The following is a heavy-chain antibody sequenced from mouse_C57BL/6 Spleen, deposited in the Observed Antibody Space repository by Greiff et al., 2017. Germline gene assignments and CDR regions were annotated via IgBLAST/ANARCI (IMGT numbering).Heavy chain of an antibody. CDR1: GFSLSTSGMG. Sequence: QVTLKESGPGILQSSQTLSLTCSFSGFSLSTSGMGVSWIRQPSGKGLEWLAHIYWDDDKRYNPSLKSRLTISKDTSRNQVFLKITSVDTADTATYYCARDLTVPYWYFDVWGTGTTVTVSS. V-gene: IGHV8-12*01. CDR3: ARDLTVPYWYFDV. J-gene: IGHJ1*03. D-gene: IGHD1-1*01. CDR2: IYWDDDK.